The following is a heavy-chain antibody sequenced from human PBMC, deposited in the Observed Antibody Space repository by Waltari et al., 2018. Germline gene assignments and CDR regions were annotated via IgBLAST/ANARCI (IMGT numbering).Heavy chain of an antibody. D-gene: IGHD2-21*01. CDR1: GGSFSGYY. CDR3: ARWRAPYYSPGPQVGRVWFDP. Sequence: QVQLQQWGAGLLKPSETLSLTCAVYGGSFSGYYWSWIHQPPGKGLEWIGEINHSGSTNYNPSLKSRVTISVDTSKNQFSLKLSSVTAADTAVYYCARWRAPYYSPGPQVGRVWFDPWGQGTLVTVSS. V-gene: IGHV4-34*01. J-gene: IGHJ5*02. CDR2: INHSGST.